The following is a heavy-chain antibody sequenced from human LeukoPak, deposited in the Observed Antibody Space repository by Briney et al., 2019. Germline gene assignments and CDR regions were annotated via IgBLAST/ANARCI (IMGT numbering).Heavy chain of an antibody. Sequence: GGSLRLSCAASGFNVSYDSMNWVREAPGEGLEWVSYISFSNSTLYYADSVRGRFTISRDNAKNSLSLQMNSLRAEDTAVDYCSGVGATSFDYWGQGILVTVSS. V-gene: IGHV3-48*04. D-gene: IGHD1-26*01. J-gene: IGHJ4*02. CDR2: ISFSNSTL. CDR3: SGVGATSFDY. CDR1: GFNVSYDS.